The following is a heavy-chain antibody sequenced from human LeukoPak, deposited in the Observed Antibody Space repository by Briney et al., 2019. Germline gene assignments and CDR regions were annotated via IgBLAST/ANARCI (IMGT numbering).Heavy chain of an antibody. D-gene: IGHD6-13*01. CDR3: ARRSSSWLTVDH. Sequence: SETLSLTCTVSGGSITTNYWSWIRQPPGKGLEWIGYIYYTGSTNYNPSLTSRVTISVDTSKNQFSLKLSSVTAADAAIYYCARRSSSWLTVDHWGQGTLVTVSS. V-gene: IGHV4-59*08. J-gene: IGHJ4*02. CDR1: GGSITTNY. CDR2: IYYTGST.